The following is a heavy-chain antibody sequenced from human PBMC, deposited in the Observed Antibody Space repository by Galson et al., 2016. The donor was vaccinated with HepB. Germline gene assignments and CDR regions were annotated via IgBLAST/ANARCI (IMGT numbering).Heavy chain of an antibody. Sequence: ETLSLTCVISGGSISNNNWWSWVRQPPGKGLEWIGEIYHSGSTNYSPSFRSRVTISLDKSKNQFSLKVYSVTAADTAVYYCASWALYCDSTNCRDYWGQGTLVTVSS. CDR3: ASWALYCDSTNCRDY. V-gene: IGHV4-4*02. D-gene: IGHD2-2*01. CDR1: GGSISNNNW. CDR2: IYHSGST. J-gene: IGHJ4*02.